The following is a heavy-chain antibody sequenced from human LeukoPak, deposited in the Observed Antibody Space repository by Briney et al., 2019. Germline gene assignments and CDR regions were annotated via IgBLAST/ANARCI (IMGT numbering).Heavy chain of an antibody. V-gene: IGHV1-18*01. Sequence: ASVKVSCKASGYIFTSYGISWVRQAPGQGLEWMGWISAYNGNTNYAKNLQGRVTMTTDTSTSTGYMELRSLRSDDTAVYYCARDVSGYDKFDYWGQGNLLTASS. D-gene: IGHD5-12*01. J-gene: IGHJ4*02. CDR2: ISAYNGNT. CDR1: GYIFTSYG. CDR3: ARDVSGYDKFDY.